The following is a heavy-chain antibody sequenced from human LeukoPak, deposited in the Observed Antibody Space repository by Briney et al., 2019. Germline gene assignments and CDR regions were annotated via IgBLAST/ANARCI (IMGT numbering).Heavy chain of an antibody. V-gene: IGHV4-34*01. D-gene: IGHD2-15*01. CDR3: ARGSCSGGSCMYYFDY. Sequence: SETLSLTCAVYGGSFSGYYWSWIRQPPGKGLEWIGEINHSGSTNYNPSLKSRVTISVDTSKNQFSLKRSSVTAADTAVYYCARGSCSGGSCMYYFDYWGQGTLVTVSS. CDR1: GGSFSGYY. CDR2: INHSGST. J-gene: IGHJ4*02.